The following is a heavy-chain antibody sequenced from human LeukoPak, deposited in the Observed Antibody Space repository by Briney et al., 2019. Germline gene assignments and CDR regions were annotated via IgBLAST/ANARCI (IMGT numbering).Heavy chain of an antibody. J-gene: IGHJ4*02. CDR3: ARKENVYYYFDY. V-gene: IGHV4-59*12. D-gene: IGHD3-10*01. Sequence: SETLSLTCTVSGGSISSYYWSWIRQPPGKGLEWIGYIYHSGTTYYNPSLQSRVTMSVDTSKNQFSLKLSSVTAVDTAVYYCARKENVYYYFDYWGQGTLVTVSS. CDR2: IYHSGTT. CDR1: GGSISSYY.